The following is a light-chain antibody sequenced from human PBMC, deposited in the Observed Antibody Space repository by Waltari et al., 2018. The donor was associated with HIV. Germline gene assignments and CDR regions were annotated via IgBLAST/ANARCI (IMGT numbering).Light chain of an antibody. CDR2: EVT. Sequence: QSPLTQPASVSGSPGQSITISCTGTFSDVGNYNLVSWYQKHPGEAPKIMIYEVTKRPSGVSSRFSGSKSGNTASLTISGLQAEDEADYYCCSYAGSRIHVVFGGGTKLTVL. CDR3: CSYAGSRIHVV. J-gene: IGLJ2*01. CDR1: FSDVGNYNL. V-gene: IGLV2-23*02.